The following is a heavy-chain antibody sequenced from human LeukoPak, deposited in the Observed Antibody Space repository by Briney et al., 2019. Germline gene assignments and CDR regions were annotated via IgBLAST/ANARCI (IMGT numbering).Heavy chain of an antibody. D-gene: IGHD3-10*01. CDR2: IYSGGST. Sequence: GGSLRLSCAASGITFSNAWMSWVRQAPGKGLEWVSVIYSGGSTYYADSVKGRFTISRDNSKNTLYLQMNSLRAEDTAVYYCASTEGSGSYFPDAFDIWGQGTMVTVSS. CDR3: ASTEGSGSYFPDAFDI. CDR1: GITFSNAW. J-gene: IGHJ3*02. V-gene: IGHV3-53*01.